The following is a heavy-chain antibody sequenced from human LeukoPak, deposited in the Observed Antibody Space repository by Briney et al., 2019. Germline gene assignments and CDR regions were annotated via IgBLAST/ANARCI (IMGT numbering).Heavy chain of an antibody. J-gene: IGHJ4*02. CDR2: INHGGST. CDR3: ARLYCYSSSCYVDS. Sequence: SQTLSLTCTVSGGSISSGGYYWSWIRQPPGGGLEWIGEINHGGSTKSIASLKSRVTMSIDTSRNQFSLQLSSVTAADTAVYYCARLYCYSSSCYVDSWGQGTLVAVSS. CDR1: GGSISSGGYY. D-gene: IGHD2-2*01. V-gene: IGHV4-30-2*01.